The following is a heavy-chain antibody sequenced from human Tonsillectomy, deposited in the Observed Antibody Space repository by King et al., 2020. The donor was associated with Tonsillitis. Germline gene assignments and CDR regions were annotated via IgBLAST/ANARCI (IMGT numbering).Heavy chain of an antibody. CDR2: IYWNDDK. D-gene: IGHD2-15*01. J-gene: IGHJ4*02. CDR3: AHWSSGEYFDY. V-gene: IGHV2-5*01. CDR1: GFSLSTSGVG. Sequence: TLKESGPTLVKPTQTLTLACTFSGFSLSTSGVGVGWIRQPPGKALEWLALIYWNDDKRYSPSLKSRLTITKDTSKNQVVLTMTNMDPVDTATYYCAHWSSGEYFDYWGQGTLVTVSS.